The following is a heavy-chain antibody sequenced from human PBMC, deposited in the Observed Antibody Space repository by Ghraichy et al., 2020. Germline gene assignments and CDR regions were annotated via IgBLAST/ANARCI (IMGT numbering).Heavy chain of an antibody. CDR3: ARENYNYGDYYYYYYGMDV. CDR2: ISSSSSTI. V-gene: IGHV3-48*02. D-gene: IGHD4-17*01. J-gene: IGHJ6*02. CDR1: GFTFSSYS. Sequence: GESLNISCAASGFTFSSYSMNWVRQAPGKGLEWVSYISSSSSTIYYADSVKGRFTISRDNAKNSLYLQMNSLRDEDTAVYYCARENYNYGDYYYYYYGMDVWGQGTTVTVSS.